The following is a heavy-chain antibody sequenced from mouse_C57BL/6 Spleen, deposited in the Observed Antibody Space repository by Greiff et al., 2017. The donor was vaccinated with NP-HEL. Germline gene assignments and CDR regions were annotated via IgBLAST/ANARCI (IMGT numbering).Heavy chain of an antibody. CDR3: AIVRRGYFDV. V-gene: IGHV5-16*01. J-gene: IGHJ1*03. CDR1: GFTFSDYY. CDR2: INYDGSST. Sequence: EVQLVESEGGLVQPGSSVKLSCTASGFTFSDYYMAWVRQGPEKGLEWVAKINYDGSSTYYLESLKSRFIISRDNAKNILYLQMIDLESEDTATYSCAIVRRGYFDVWGTGTTVTVSS.